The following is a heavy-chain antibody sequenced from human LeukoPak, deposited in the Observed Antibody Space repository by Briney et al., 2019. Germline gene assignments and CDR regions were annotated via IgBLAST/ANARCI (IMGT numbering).Heavy chain of an antibody. CDR2: IGRSASTI. D-gene: IGHD6-13*01. Sequence: GGPLRLSCAASGFAFSDYYMSWIRQAPGKGLEWVASIGRSASTIYYADSVKGRFTISRDNAKNSLYLQMSSLRAEDTAVYYCARVSEAGLYFFDYWGQGTLVTVSS. J-gene: IGHJ4*02. CDR1: GFAFSDYY. CDR3: ARVSEAGLYFFDY. V-gene: IGHV3-11*01.